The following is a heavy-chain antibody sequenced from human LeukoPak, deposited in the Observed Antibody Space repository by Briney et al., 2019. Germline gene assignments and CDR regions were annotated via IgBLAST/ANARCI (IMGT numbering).Heavy chain of an antibody. J-gene: IGHJ4*02. CDR3: ANSPCSSTSCYDY. Sequence: AGGSPRLSCAASRFTFSSYAMSWVRQAPGKGLEWVSAISGSGGSTYYADSVKGRFTISRDNSKNTLYLQMNSLRAEDTAVYYCANSPCSSTSCYDYWGQGTLVTVSS. V-gene: IGHV3-23*01. CDR2: ISGSGGST. CDR1: RFTFSSYA. D-gene: IGHD2-2*01.